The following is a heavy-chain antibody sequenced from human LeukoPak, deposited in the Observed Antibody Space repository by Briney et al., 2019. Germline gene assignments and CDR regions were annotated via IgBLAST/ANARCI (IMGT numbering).Heavy chain of an antibody. CDR3: ARHPPRPGDY. CDR1: GYSFINHW. V-gene: IGHV5-51*01. CDR2: IYPGDSDT. J-gene: IGHJ4*02. Sequence: GESLKISCKGSGYSFINHWIAWVRQMPGKGLEWMGIIYPGDSDTRYSPSFQGQVTISADKSVSTAYLQWSSLKASDTAMYYCARHPPRPGDYWGQGTLVTVSS.